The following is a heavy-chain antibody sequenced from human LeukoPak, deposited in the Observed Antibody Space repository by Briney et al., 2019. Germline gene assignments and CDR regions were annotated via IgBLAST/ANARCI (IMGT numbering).Heavy chain of an antibody. J-gene: IGHJ4*02. CDR1: VYTFTGYF. CDR3: ARESTMVRGVTGIDY. CDR2: INPNSGGT. Sequence: APVKVSCKASVYTFTGYFMHWVRQAPGQGLEWMGWINPNSGGTNYAQKFQGRVTMTRDTSISTAYMELSRLRSDDTAVYYCARESTMVRGVTGIDYWGQGTLVTVSS. D-gene: IGHD3-10*01. V-gene: IGHV1-2*02.